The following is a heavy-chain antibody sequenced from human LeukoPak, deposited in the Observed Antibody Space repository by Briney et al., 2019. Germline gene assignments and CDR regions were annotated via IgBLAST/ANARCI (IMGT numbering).Heavy chain of an antibody. CDR1: GFTFSSYS. V-gene: IGHV3-21*01. J-gene: IGHJ4*02. CDR2: ISSSSSYI. D-gene: IGHD3-10*02. Sequence: GGSLRLSCAASGFTFSSYSMNWVRQAPGKGLEWVSSISSSSSYIYYADSVKGRFTISRDNSENTLYLLMNGLRPEDTAAYYCAKEFVSSYYYVFDYWGQGTLATVSS. CDR3: AKEFVSSYYYVFDY.